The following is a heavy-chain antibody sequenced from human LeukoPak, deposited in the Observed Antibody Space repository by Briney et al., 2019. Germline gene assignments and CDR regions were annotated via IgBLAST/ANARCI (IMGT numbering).Heavy chain of an antibody. D-gene: IGHD3-22*01. V-gene: IGHV4-34*01. CDR2: INHSGST. Sequence: SETLSLTCTVSGGSISSYYWSWIRQPPGKGLEWIGEINHSGSTNYNPSLKSRVTISVDTSKNQFSLKLSSVTAADTAVYYCARGQAEGGYYDSSGYYVNDYWGQGTLVTVSS. CDR1: GGSISSYY. J-gene: IGHJ4*02. CDR3: ARGQAEGGYYDSSGYYVNDY.